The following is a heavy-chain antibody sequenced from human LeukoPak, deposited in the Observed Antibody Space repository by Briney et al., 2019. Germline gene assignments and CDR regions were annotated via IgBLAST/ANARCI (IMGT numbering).Heavy chain of an antibody. D-gene: IGHD4-17*01. J-gene: IGHJ4*02. CDR2: ISGSGGST. CDR3: AGSQYYGLFDY. CDR1: GFTFSSYA. Sequence: PGGSLRLSCAVSGFTFSSYAMSWVRQAPGKGLEWVSGISGSGGSTYYADSVKGRFTISRDNSKNTLYLQMNSLRVEDTAVYYCAGSQYYGLFDYWGRGTLVTVSS. V-gene: IGHV3-23*01.